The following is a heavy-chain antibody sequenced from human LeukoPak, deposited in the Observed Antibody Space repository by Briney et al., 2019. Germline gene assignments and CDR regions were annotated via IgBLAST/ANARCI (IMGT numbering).Heavy chain of an antibody. Sequence: SETLFLTCSVSGDYISSNTYYWGLIRQPPGKGLEWIGRIYYSGTTYYNPSLKSRVTISVDTSKNHFSLKLLSVTAADTAVYYCARWCSGWYDWLANWFDPWGQGTLVTVSS. CDR1: GDYISSNTYY. V-gene: IGHV4-39*02. D-gene: IGHD6-13*01. CDR3: ARWCSGWYDWLANWFDP. J-gene: IGHJ5*02. CDR2: IYYSGTT.